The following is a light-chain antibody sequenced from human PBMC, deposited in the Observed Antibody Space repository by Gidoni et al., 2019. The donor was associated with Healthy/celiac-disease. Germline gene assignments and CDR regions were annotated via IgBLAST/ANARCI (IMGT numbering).Light chain of an antibody. CDR3: QQYYSTET. V-gene: IGKV4-1*01. CDR2: WAS. CDR1: KNY. J-gene: IGKJ1*01. Sequence: DIVMTQSPDSMAVSLGERATINNKNYLAWYQQKPGQPPKLLIYWASTRESGVPDRFSGSGSGTDFTLTISSLQAEDVAVYYCQQYYSTETFGQGTKVEIK.